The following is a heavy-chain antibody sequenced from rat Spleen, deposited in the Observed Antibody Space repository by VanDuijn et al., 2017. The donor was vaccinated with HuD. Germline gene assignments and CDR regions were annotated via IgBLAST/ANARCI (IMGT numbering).Heavy chain of an antibody. CDR1: GFTFNYYW. CDR3: TRAMYTTDYYYAKGYYVMDA. Sequence: EVQLVESGGGLVLPGRSLKLSCVTSGFTFNYYWMTWIRQAPGKGLEWVASITNASGRTYYPDSVKGRFTISRDNAKSTLYLQMNILMSEDTATYYCTRAMYTTDYYYAKGYYVMDAWGQGASVTVSS. J-gene: IGHJ4*01. V-gene: IGHV5-31*01. D-gene: IGHD1-6*01. CDR2: ITNASGRT.